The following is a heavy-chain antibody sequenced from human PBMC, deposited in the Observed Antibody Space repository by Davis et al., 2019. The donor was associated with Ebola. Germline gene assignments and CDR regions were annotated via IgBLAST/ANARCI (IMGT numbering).Heavy chain of an antibody. CDR2: IYSTGTT. CDR1: GFTVSSNY. Sequence: PGGSLRLSCAASGFTVSSNYMSWVRQAPGKGLEWVSLIYSTGTTYYADSVKGRFTISRDNSKNTLYLQMNSLRAEDTAVYYCARLATMMAEYWGQGTLVTVSS. D-gene: IGHD3-22*01. CDR3: ARLATMMAEY. J-gene: IGHJ4*02. V-gene: IGHV3-53*01.